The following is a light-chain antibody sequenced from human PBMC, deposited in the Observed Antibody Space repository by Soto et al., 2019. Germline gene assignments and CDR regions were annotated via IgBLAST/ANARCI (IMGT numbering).Light chain of an antibody. V-gene: IGKV3-15*01. CDR2: GAS. CDR1: QSVASN. CDR3: QQYYNWPPKT. J-gene: IGKJ2*01. Sequence: EIVMTQSPATLSVSPGERATLSCRASQSVASNLAWYQQRPGQAPRLLIYGASARATGIPARFSGSGSVTEFTLAISSLQSEDFAVYYCQQYYNWPPKTFGQGTKVEIK.